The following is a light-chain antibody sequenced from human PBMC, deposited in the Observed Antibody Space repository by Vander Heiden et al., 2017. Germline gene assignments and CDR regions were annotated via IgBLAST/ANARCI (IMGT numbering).Light chain of an antibody. Sequence: QSSLTPPASLSRSPGPSRTISCTGTGRDVGGYTYVAWYQQHPGKAPKLLIYEVDKRPSGVSSRFSGSKSGNTASLTISGLQAEDEADYYCSSYTGSLLYVFGTGTKVTVL. J-gene: IGLJ1*01. V-gene: IGLV2-14*01. CDR1: GRDVGGYTY. CDR3: SSYTGSLLYV. CDR2: EVD.